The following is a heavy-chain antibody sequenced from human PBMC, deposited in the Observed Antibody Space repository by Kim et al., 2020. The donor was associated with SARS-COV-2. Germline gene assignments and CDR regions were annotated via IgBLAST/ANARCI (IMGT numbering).Heavy chain of an antibody. V-gene: IGHV3-11*05. J-gene: IGHJ4*01. D-gene: IGHD6-13*01. CDR1: GFTFSDYY. CDR2: ISSSTGYT. Sequence: GGSLRLSCAASGFTFSDYYMTWIRQAPGRGLEWISYISSSTGYTNYADSLKGRFTISRDNAKNSLYLQMNSLRAEDTAVYYCARVPVGSSSWYYFGYWG. CDR3: ARVPVGSSSWYYFGY.